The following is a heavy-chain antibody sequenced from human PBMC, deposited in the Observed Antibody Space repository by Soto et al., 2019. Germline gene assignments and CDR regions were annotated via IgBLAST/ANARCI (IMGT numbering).Heavy chain of an antibody. CDR3: ARDSGYSSSTDY. Sequence: ASVKVSCKASGYTFVRYAMHWVRQAPGQGLEWMGWINRGNDNTKYSQKFQGRVTITRDTSASTAYMELSSLIPEDTAVYYCARDSGYSSSTDYWGQGALVTVS. CDR1: GYTFVRYA. D-gene: IGHD6-13*01. CDR2: INRGNDNT. J-gene: IGHJ4*02. V-gene: IGHV1-3*01.